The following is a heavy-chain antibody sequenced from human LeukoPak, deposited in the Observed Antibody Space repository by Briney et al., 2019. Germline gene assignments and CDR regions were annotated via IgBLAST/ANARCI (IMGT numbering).Heavy chain of an antibody. CDR2: ISSSSSTI. V-gene: IGHV3-48*04. J-gene: IGHJ4*02. CDR3: ARYTGSYFPPLSFDY. CDR1: GFTFSTYS. Sequence: HPGGSLRLSCAASGFTFSTYSMNWVRQAPAKGLEGASYISSSSSTIYYADSVKGRFTISRDNAKNSLYLQMNSLRAEDTAVYYCARYTGSYFPPLSFDYWGQGALVTVSS. D-gene: IGHD1-26*01.